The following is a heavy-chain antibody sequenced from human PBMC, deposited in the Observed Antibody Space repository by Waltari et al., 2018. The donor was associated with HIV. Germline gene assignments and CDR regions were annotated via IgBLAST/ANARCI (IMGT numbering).Heavy chain of an antibody. J-gene: IGHJ4*02. D-gene: IGHD4-17*01. CDR3: ASTYGGPFDY. CDR2: IYYSGST. CDR1: GGSISSYY. Sequence: QVQLQESGPGLVKPSETLSLTCTVSGGSISSYYWSWIRQPPGKGLEWIGYIYYSGSTNYNPSLKSRVTISVDTSKNQFSLKLSSVTAADTAVYYCASTYGGPFDYWGQGTLVTVSS. V-gene: IGHV4-59*01.